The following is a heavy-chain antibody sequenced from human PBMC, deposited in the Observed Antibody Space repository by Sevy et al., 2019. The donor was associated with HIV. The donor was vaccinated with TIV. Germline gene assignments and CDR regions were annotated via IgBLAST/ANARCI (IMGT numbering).Heavy chain of an antibody. Sequence: SETLSLTCAVYGGSFSGYYWSWIRQPPGKGLEWIGEINHSGSTNYNPSLKSRVTISVDTSKNQFSLKLSSLTAADTAVYYCARVGRVVPAAISPSYYYGMDVWGQGTTVTVSS. CDR2: INHSGST. D-gene: IGHD2-2*01. V-gene: IGHV4-34*01. CDR1: GGSFSGYY. J-gene: IGHJ6*02. CDR3: ARVGRVVPAAISPSYYYGMDV.